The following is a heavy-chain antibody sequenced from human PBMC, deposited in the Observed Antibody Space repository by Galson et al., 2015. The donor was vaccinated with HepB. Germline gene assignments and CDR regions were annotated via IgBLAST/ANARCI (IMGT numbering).Heavy chain of an antibody. Sequence: SLRLSCAASGFTFSNAWMSWVRQAPGKGLEWVGRIKSKIDGGTTDYTAPVKGRFTISRDDSKNTLYPQMNSLKTEDTAVYYCTTDPLLRSGAFGIWGQGTMVTVSS. CDR1: GFTFSNAW. J-gene: IGHJ3*02. CDR2: IKSKIDGGTT. V-gene: IGHV3-15*01. D-gene: IGHD3-16*01. CDR3: TTDPLLRSGAFGI.